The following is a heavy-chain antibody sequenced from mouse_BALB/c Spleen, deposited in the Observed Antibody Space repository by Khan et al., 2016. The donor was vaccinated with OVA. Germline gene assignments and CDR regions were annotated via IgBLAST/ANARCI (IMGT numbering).Heavy chain of an antibody. J-gene: IGHJ4*01. CDR1: GYSITSDYA. V-gene: IGHV3-2*02. D-gene: IGHD2-3*01. CDR2: ISYSGST. Sequence: EVKLLESGPGLVKPSQSLSLTCTVTGYSITSDYAWNWIRQFPGNKLEWMGYISYSGSTNYNPALKSRISITRDTSKNPFFLQLNSVTTEDTATYYCARDGSRYNYAMDYWGQGTSVTVSS. CDR3: ARDGSRYNYAMDY.